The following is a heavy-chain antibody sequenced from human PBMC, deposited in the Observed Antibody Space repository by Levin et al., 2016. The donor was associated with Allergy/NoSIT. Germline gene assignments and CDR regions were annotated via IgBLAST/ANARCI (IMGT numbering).Heavy chain of an antibody. J-gene: IGHJ4*02. Sequence: SGPTLVKPTQTLTLTCTFSGFSLSTSGVALGWIRQPPGKALEWLAHIFRMTENPTAHLYRIDSPSPTTPPEGLVVLELTNMDPVDTATYYCARVVTVVRPRYYFDYWGQGTLVTVSS. V-gene: IGHV2-5*01. CDR2: IFRMTE. CDR3: ARVVTVVRPRYYFDY. CDR1: GFSLSTSGVA. D-gene: IGHD4-23*01.